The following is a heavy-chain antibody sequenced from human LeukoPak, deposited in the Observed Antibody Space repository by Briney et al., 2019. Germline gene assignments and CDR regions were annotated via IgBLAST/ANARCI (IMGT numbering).Heavy chain of an antibody. Sequence: PSETLSLTCTVSGGSISSYYWSWIRQPPGKGLEWIGYIYYSGSTNYNPSLKSRVIISVDTSKNQFSLKLSSVTAADTAVYYCARGKFHYDSSGLKYYFDYWGQGTLVTVSS. V-gene: IGHV4-59*01. J-gene: IGHJ4*02. CDR2: IYYSGST. CDR3: ARGKFHYDSSGLKYYFDY. D-gene: IGHD3-22*01. CDR1: GGSISSYY.